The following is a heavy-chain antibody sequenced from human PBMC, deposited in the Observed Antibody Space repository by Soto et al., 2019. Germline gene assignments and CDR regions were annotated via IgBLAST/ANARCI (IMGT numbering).Heavy chain of an antibody. J-gene: IGHJ4*02. D-gene: IGHD5-18*01. CDR1: GYTFTSYA. V-gene: IGHV3-7*01. CDR3: ARDFYGGYTYGPGDY. Sequence: SCKASGYTFTSYAMHWVRQAPGKGLEWVANIHGDGGKIYYVDSVKGRFTISRDNAKRSLYLQMKSLRAEDTAVYYCARDFYGGYTYGPGDYWGQGALVTVSS. CDR2: IHGDGGKI.